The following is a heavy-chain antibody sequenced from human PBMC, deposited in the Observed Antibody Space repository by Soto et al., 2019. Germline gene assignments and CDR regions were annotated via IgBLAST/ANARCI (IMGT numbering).Heavy chain of an antibody. CDR2: INSDGSST. Sequence: PGGSLRLSCAASGFTVSSKYMSWVRQAPGKGLEWVSRINSDGSSTSYADSVKGRFTISRDNAKNTLYLQMNSLRAEDTAVYYCARGKEYYDILTSFDYWGQGTLVTVSS. CDR3: ARGKEYYDILTSFDY. CDR1: GFTVSSKY. V-gene: IGHV3-74*01. J-gene: IGHJ4*02. D-gene: IGHD3-9*01.